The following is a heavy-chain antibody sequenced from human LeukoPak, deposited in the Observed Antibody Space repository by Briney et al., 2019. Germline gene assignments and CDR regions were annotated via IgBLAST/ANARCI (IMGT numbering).Heavy chain of an antibody. V-gene: IGHV4-59*01. J-gene: IGHJ1*01. CDR3: ATYGSGSYTRAEYFQH. CDR2: IYYSGST. Sequence: SETLSLTCTVSGGSISSYYWSWIRQPPGKGLEWIGYIYYSGSTNYNPSLKSRVTISVDTSKNQFSLKLSSVTAADTAVYYCATYGSGSYTRAEYFQHWGQGTLVTVSS. CDR1: GGSISSYY. D-gene: IGHD3-10*01.